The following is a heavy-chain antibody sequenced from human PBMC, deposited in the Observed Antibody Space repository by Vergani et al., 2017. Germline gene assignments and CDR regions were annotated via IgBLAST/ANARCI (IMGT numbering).Heavy chain of an antibody. V-gene: IGHV3-23*01. J-gene: IGHJ3*02. Sequence: EVQLLESGGGLVQPGGSLRLSCAASGFTFSSYAMSWVRQAPGKGLEGVSAISGSGGSTYYADSVKGRFTISRDNSKNTLYLQMNSLRAEDTAVYCCAKDASIVGATSGWPDAFDIWGQGTMVTVSS. CDR3: AKDASIVGATSGWPDAFDI. CDR1: GFTFSSYA. D-gene: IGHD1-26*01. CDR2: ISGSGGST.